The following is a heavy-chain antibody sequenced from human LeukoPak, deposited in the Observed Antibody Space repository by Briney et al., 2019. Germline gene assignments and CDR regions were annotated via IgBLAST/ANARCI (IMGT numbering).Heavy chain of an antibody. V-gene: IGHV3-21*01. Sequence: GGSLRLSCVASGFTFSSYSMNWVRQAPGKGLEWVSFISSSSYIYYADSVKGRFTISRDNAKNSLYLQMNSLRAEDTAVYYCARDRATVVTPVWYFDLWGRGTLVTVSS. J-gene: IGHJ2*01. CDR1: GFTFSSYS. D-gene: IGHD4-23*01. CDR3: ARDRATVVTPVWYFDL. CDR2: ISSSSYI.